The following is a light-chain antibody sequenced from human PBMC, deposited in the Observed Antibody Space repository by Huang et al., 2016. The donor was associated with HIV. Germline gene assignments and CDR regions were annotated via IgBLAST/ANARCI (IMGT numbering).Light chain of an antibody. CDR2: GAS. J-gene: IGKJ4*01. V-gene: IGKV3-20*01. CDR3: QQYSDSPFT. CDR1: QSVTNSY. Sequence: IVLTQTPGTLSLSPGEIATLSCRARQSVTNSYLAWYQHRHGQAPRLLIYGASSRATGVPDRFSGSGSGTDFTLTITRLEPEDFGVYYCQQYSDSPFTFGGGTKVEIK.